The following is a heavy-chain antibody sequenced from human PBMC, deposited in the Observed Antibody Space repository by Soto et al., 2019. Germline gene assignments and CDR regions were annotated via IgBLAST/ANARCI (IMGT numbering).Heavy chain of an antibody. D-gene: IGHD4-17*01. CDR3: ARRLYGDYDY. V-gene: IGHV1-18*01. Sequence: ASVKVSCKASGSSFTTSGITWVRQAPGQGLEWMGWISTYNGNTNYAQKLQDRVTLTTDTSTSTAYMELRSLRSDDTAIYYCARRLYGDYDYWGQGTLVTVSS. CDR2: ISTYNGNT. CDR1: GSSFTTSG. J-gene: IGHJ4*02.